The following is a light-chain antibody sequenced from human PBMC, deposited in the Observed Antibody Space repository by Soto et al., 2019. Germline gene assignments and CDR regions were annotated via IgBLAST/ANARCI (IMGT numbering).Light chain of an antibody. CDR1: RSLLHSNGYNY. V-gene: IGKV2-28*01. J-gene: IGKJ1*01. CDR3: MPALQTHPP. Sequence: DTVMTQSPLSLRVTPGERACISCSCSRSLLHSNGYNYLDWYLQKPGQSTQLLIYLGSNRSSGVNDRFSGSGSGTDFTLKIRRVEAEDVGVYYCMPALQTHPPFGTGTKVDIK. CDR2: LGS.